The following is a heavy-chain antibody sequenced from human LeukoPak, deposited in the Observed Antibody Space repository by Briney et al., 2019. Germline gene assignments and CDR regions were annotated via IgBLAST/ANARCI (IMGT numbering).Heavy chain of an antibody. Sequence: GASVKVSCKASGYTFTSYYMHWVRQAPGQGLDWMGIINPSGGSTSYAQKFQGRVTMTRDTFTSTVYMELSSLRSEDTAVYYCARDLVAMVRGVGNWFDPWGQGTLVTVSS. V-gene: IGHV1-46*01. CDR3: ARDLVAMVRGVGNWFDP. CDR1: GYTFTSYY. J-gene: IGHJ5*02. CDR2: INPSGGST. D-gene: IGHD3-10*01.